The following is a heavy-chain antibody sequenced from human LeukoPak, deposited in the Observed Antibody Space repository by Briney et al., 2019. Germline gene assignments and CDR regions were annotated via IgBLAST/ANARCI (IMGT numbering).Heavy chain of an antibody. Sequence: ASVKVPCKASGYTFTSYDINWVRQATGQGLEWMGWMNPNSGNTGYAQKFQGRVTITRNTSISTAYMELSSLRSEDTAVYYCARGRRITMIVVVKDAFDIWGQGTMVTVSS. D-gene: IGHD3-22*01. J-gene: IGHJ3*02. CDR1: GYTFTSYD. CDR3: ARGRRITMIVVVKDAFDI. CDR2: MNPNSGNT. V-gene: IGHV1-8*01.